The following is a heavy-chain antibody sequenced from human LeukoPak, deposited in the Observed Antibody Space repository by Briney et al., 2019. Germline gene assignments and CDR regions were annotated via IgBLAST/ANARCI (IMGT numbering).Heavy chain of an antibody. J-gene: IGHJ2*01. CDR3: ARDEAYPGGFLDL. CDR2: ISYDESKK. D-gene: IGHD2-8*02. Sequence: GGSLRLSCGASGFTFSAYGMHWVRQAPGKGLEWGAVISYDESKKRYVDSVKGRFTISRDNSKNTMYLQMNSLRAEDTAVYYCARDEAYPGGFLDLWGRGTLVTVSS. V-gene: IGHV3-30*03. CDR1: GFTFSAYG.